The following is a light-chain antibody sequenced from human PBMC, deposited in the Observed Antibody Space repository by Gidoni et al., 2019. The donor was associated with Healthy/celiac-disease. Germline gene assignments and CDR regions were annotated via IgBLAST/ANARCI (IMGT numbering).Light chain of an antibody. Sequence: DIQMTQSPSTLSASVGDRVTITCRASQSISSWLAWYQQKPGKAPKLLIYKASSLESGVPSRFSGSRSGTEFTLTISSLQPDDFATYYCQQYNSYPWTFXQXTKVEIK. CDR3: QQYNSYPWT. CDR2: KAS. V-gene: IGKV1-5*03. J-gene: IGKJ1*01. CDR1: QSISSW.